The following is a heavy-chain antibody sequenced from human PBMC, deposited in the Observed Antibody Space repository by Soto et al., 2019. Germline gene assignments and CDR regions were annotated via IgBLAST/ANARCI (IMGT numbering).Heavy chain of an antibody. J-gene: IGHJ2*01. CDR2: IYWDDDK. D-gene: IGHD6-13*01. Sequence: QITLKESGPTLVKPTQTLTLTCTFSGFSLSTSGVGVGWIRQPPGKALEWLALIYWDDDKRYSPSLKSRLTITKDTSKNQVVLTMTNMDPVDTATYYCAHMPYSRSWYPLAYWYFDLWGRGTLVTVSS. CDR3: AHMPYSRSWYPLAYWYFDL. V-gene: IGHV2-5*02. CDR1: GFSLSTSGVG.